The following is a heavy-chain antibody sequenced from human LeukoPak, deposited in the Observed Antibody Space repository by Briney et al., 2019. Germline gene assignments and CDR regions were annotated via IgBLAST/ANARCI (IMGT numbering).Heavy chain of an antibody. Sequence: GGSLRLSCAASGFTVSSNYMSWVRQAPGKGLEWVSVIYSGGSTYYADSVRGRFTISRDNSKNTLYLQMNSLRADDTAVYYCARVRDGDYYDYWGQGTQVTVSS. D-gene: IGHD4-17*01. J-gene: IGHJ4*02. CDR1: GFTVSSNY. CDR2: IYSGGST. CDR3: ARVRDGDYYDY. V-gene: IGHV3-66*01.